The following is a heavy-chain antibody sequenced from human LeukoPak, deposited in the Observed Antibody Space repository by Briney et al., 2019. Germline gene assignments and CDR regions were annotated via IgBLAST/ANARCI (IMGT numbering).Heavy chain of an antibody. J-gene: IGHJ4*02. CDR3: VRVSAATIDY. D-gene: IGHD2-15*01. Sequence: SETLSLTCTVSGGSIGSYYWSWIRQPPGKGLEWIGYIYYSGSTNYNPSLKSRVTISVDTSKNQFSLKLSSVTAADTAVYYCVRVSAATIDYWGQGTLVTVSS. CDR1: GGSIGSYY. V-gene: IGHV4-59*01. CDR2: IYYSGST.